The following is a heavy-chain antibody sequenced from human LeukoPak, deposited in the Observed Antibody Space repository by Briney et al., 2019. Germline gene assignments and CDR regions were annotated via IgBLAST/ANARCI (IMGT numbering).Heavy chain of an antibody. D-gene: IGHD6-13*01. CDR1: GYTFTGYY. CDR2: INPNSGGT. V-gene: IGHV1-2*06. CDR3: ARVASIRAAAGTVGRADAFDI. Sequence: ASVKVSCKASGYTFTGYYMHWVRQAPGQGLEWMGRINPNSGGTNYAQKFQGRVTMTRVTSISTAYMELSRLRSDDTAVYYCARVASIRAAAGTVGRADAFDIWGQGTMVTVSS. J-gene: IGHJ3*02.